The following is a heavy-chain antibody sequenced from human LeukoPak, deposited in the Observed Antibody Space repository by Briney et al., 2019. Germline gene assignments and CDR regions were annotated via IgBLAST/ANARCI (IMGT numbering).Heavy chain of an antibody. CDR2: ISSSSSYI. J-gene: IGHJ5*01. Sequence: PGGSLRLSCAASGFTFSSYSMNWVRQAPGKGLEWVSSISSSSSYIYYADSVKGRFTISRDNAKNSLYLQMSSLRAEDTAVYYCARDQVLWFDYWGQGTLVTVSS. V-gene: IGHV3-21*01. CDR3: ARDQVLWFDY. CDR1: GFTFSSYS.